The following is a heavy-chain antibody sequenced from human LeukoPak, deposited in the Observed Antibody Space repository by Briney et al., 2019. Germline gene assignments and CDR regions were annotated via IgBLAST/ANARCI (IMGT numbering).Heavy chain of an antibody. D-gene: IGHD2-2*02. Sequence: PGGSLRLSCAASGFTFDDYAMHWVRQAPGKGLEWVSGISWNSGSIGYADSVKGRFTISRDNAKNSLYLQMNSLRAEDMALYYCAKDNCSSTSCYSSEFDYWGQGTLVTVSS. V-gene: IGHV3-9*03. CDR2: ISWNSGSI. CDR1: GFTFDDYA. J-gene: IGHJ4*02. CDR3: AKDNCSSTSCYSSEFDY.